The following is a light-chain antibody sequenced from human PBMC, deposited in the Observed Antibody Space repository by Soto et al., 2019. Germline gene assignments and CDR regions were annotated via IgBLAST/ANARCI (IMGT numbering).Light chain of an antibody. V-gene: IGKV1-33*01. Sequence: DIQMTQSPSSLSASVGDRVTITCQASRDISVYLNWYQQKPGKPPKLLVYDASNLQTGVPSRFSGSGSGTHFTCTISGLQPEDIATYYCQQYDNLPPYTFGQGTKLDIK. CDR2: DAS. J-gene: IGKJ2*01. CDR1: RDISVY. CDR3: QQYDNLPPYT.